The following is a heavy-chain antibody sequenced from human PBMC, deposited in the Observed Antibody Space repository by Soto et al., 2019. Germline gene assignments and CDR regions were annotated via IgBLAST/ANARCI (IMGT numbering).Heavy chain of an antibody. CDR1: GDTFTDYW. CDR2: IYPDDSDT. V-gene: IGHV5-51*01. Sequence: PGKSLKISCRCSGDTFTDYWIAWVRQMPGKGLEWMGSIYPDDSDTRYSPSFQGQVTISADKSISTAYLQWSSLKASDTAMYYCARQFACSSTSCSDYWGQGTLVTVSS. J-gene: IGHJ4*02. D-gene: IGHD2-2*01. CDR3: ARQFACSSTSCSDY.